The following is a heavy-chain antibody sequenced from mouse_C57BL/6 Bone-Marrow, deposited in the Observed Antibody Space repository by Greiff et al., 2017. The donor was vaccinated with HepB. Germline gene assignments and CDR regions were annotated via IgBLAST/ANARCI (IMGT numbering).Heavy chain of an antibody. J-gene: IGHJ3*01. CDR3: ARGYYGSAWFAY. V-gene: IGHV1-81*01. Sequence: QVTLKESGAELARPGASVKLSCKASGYTFTSYGISWVKQRTGQGLEWIGEIYPRSGNTYYNEKFKGKATLTADKSSSTAYMELRSLTSEDSAVYFCARGYYGSAWFAYWGQGTLVTVSA. CDR1: GYTFTSYG. D-gene: IGHD1-1*01. CDR2: IYPRSGNT.